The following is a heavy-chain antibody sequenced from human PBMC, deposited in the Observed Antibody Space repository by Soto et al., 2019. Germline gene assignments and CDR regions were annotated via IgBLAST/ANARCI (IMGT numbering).Heavy chain of an antibody. J-gene: IGHJ6*02. Sequence: PGGSLRLSCAASGFTFSSYAMSWVRQAPGKGLEWVSAISGSGGSTYYADSVKGRFTISRDNSKNTLYLQMNSLRAEDTAVYYCAKEGTAMVSYSYYGMDVWGQGPTVTVSS. CDR3: AKEGTAMVSYSYYGMDV. D-gene: IGHD5-18*01. CDR1: GFTFSSYA. V-gene: IGHV3-23*01. CDR2: ISGSGGST.